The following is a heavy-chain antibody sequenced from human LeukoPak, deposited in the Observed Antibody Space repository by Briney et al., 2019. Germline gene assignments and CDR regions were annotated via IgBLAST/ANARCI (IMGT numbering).Heavy chain of an antibody. CDR1: GGSISSGSYY. D-gene: IGHD5-24*01. CDR3: ARGGRWLQSTPYFDY. J-gene: IGHJ4*02. CDR2: IYTSGST. V-gene: IGHV4-61*02. Sequence: PSETLSLTCTVSGGSISSGSYYWSWIRQPAGKGLEWIGRIYTSGSTNYNPSLKSRVTISVDTSKNQFSLKLSSVTAADTAVYYCARGGRWLQSTPYFDYWGQGTLVTVSS.